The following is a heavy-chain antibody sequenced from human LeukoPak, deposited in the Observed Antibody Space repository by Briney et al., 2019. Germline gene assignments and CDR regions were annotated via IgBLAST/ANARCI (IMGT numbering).Heavy chain of an antibody. D-gene: IGHD4/OR15-4a*01. Sequence: SVKVSCKASGGTFSSYAISWVRQAPGQGLEWMGRIIPIFGTANYAQKFQGRVTITTDESTSTAYMEPSSLRSEDTAVYYCAATVVYGGNDYWGQGTLVTVSS. CDR1: GGTFSSYA. CDR3: AATVVYGGNDY. V-gene: IGHV1-69*05. J-gene: IGHJ4*02. CDR2: IIPIFGTA.